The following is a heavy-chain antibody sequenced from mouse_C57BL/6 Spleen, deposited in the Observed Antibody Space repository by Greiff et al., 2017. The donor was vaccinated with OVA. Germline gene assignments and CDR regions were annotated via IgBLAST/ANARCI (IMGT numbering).Heavy chain of an antibody. CDR2: ISSGSSTI. D-gene: IGHD2-3*01. CDR3: ARDLDDGYYVPWFAY. CDR1: GFTFSDYG. J-gene: IGHJ3*01. Sequence: EVKLVESGGGLVKPGGSLKLSCAASGFTFSDYGMHWVRQAPEKGLEWVAYISSGSSTIYYADTVKGRFTISRDNAKNTLFLQMTSLRSEDTAMYYCARDLDDGYYVPWFAYWGQGTLVTVSA. V-gene: IGHV5-17*01.